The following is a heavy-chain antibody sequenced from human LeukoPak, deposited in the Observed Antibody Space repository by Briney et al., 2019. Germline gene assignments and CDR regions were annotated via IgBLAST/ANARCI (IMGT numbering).Heavy chain of an antibody. Sequence: SETLSLTCAVYGGSFSGYYWSWIRQPPGKGLEWTGEINHSGSTNYNPSLKSRVTISVDTSKNQFSLKLSSVTAADTAVYYCARGGNSGYNYWGQGTLVTVSS. CDR3: ARGGNSGYNY. CDR1: GGSFSGYY. D-gene: IGHD5-12*01. V-gene: IGHV4-34*01. CDR2: INHSGST. J-gene: IGHJ4*02.